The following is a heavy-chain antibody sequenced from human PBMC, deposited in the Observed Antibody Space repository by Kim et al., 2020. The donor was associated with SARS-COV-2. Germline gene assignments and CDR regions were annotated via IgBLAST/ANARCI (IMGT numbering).Heavy chain of an antibody. CDR1: GGSISSRNYY. J-gene: IGHJ4*02. D-gene: IGHD4-17*01. V-gene: IGHV4-39*01. CDR2: ISYSGHT. Sequence: SETLSLTCTVSGGSISSRNYYWGWIRQPPGKGLEWIGSISYSGHTYYKTSLKSRVTISVDTSKNLFSLKMSSVTAADTAVYHCARHEYGDYALIYFDYWGQGTLVTVSS. CDR3: ARHEYGDYALIYFDY.